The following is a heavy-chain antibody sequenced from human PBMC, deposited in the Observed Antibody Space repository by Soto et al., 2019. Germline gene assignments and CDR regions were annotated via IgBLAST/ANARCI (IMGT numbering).Heavy chain of an antibody. V-gene: IGHV1-69*13. CDR1: GGTFSSYA. D-gene: IGHD3-3*01. J-gene: IGHJ6*03. CDR2: IIPIFGTA. Sequence: GASVKVSCKASGGTFSSYAISWVRQAPGQGLEWMGGIIPIFGTANYAQKFQGRVTITADESTSTAYMELSSLRSEDTAVYYCAKDSLDFWSGYYKWEDYYYYMDVWGKGTTVTVSS. CDR3: AKDSLDFWSGYYKWEDYYYYMDV.